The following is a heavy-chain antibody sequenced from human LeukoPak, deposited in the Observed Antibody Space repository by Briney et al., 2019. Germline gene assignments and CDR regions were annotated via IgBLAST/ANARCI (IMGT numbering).Heavy chain of an antibody. CDR3: ARGGASSGYFNWFDP. CDR2: IYYSGST. V-gene: IGHV4-59*01. D-gene: IGHD5-12*01. CDR1: GGSISSYY. Sequence: SETLSLTCTVSGGSISSYYWSWIRQPPGKGLEWIGYIYYSGSTNYNPSLKSRVTISVDTSKNQFSLKLGSVTAADTAVYYCARGGASSGYFNWFDPWGQGTLVTVSS. J-gene: IGHJ5*02.